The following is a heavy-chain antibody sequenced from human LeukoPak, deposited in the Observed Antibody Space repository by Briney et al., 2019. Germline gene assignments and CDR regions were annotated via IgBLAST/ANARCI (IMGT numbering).Heavy chain of an antibody. J-gene: IGHJ4*02. CDR2: ISYDGSNK. CDR1: GFTFSSYA. V-gene: IGHV3-30*04. Sequence: PGGSLRLSCAASGFTFSSYAMHWVRQAPGKGLEWVAVISYDGSNKYYADSVKGRFTISRDNSKNTLYLQMNSLRAEDTAVYYCAKETPGIAAAEGSNTYFDYWGRGTLVTVSS. CDR3: AKETPGIAAAEGSNTYFDY. D-gene: IGHD6-13*01.